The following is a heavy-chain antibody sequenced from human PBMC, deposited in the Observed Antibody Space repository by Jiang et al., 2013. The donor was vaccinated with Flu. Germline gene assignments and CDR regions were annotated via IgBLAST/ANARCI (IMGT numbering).Heavy chain of an antibody. CDR3: ATSAHSCSGGTCYYRGFDY. CDR1: GGSISIYY. V-gene: IGHV4-59*12. Sequence: LLKPSETLSLTCTVSGGSISIYYWNWIRQPPGKGLEWIGNIYYTGFTNYNPSLKSRVTISVDTSKNQFSLNLSSVTAADTAMYYCATSAHSCSGGTCYYRGFDYWGQGTLVTVSS. J-gene: IGHJ4*02. CDR2: IYYTGFT. D-gene: IGHD2-15*01.